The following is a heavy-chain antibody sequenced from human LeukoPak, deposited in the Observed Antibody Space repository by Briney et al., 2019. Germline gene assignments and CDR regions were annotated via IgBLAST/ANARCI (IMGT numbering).Heavy chain of an antibody. CDR1: GGSISSYC. V-gene: IGHV4-59*08. Sequence: PSETLSLTCTVSGGSISSYCWSWIRQPPGKGLEWIGYIYSSGSTNYNPSLKSRVTISVDTSKNQFSLNLISVTAADTAVYYCARASSYTGHLGWWGQGTLVTVSS. J-gene: IGHJ4*02. CDR2: IYSSGST. D-gene: IGHD6-19*01. CDR3: ARASSYTGHLGW.